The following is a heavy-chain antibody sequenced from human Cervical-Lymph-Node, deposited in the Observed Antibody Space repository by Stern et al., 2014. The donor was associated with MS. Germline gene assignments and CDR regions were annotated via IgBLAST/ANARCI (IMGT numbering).Heavy chain of an antibody. CDR2: IYHSGST. CDR3: ARSSTVTPNAFDI. CDR1: GGSISSGDYS. Sequence: QLQLQESGSGLVKPSQTLSLTCAVSGGSISSGDYSWSWIRQPPGKGLEWIGYIYHSGSTYYTPSLKSRVTISVDRSKNQFSLKLSSVTAADTAVYYCARSSTVTPNAFDIWGQGTMVTVSS. D-gene: IGHD4-17*01. J-gene: IGHJ3*02. V-gene: IGHV4-30-2*01.